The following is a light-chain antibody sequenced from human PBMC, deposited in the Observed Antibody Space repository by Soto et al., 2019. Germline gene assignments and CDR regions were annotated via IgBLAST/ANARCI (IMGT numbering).Light chain of an antibody. Sequence: EIVLTQSPGTLSLSPGERATLSCRASQSVGSNYLAWYQQKPGQAPRLLIHAASSRATGIPDTFSGSGSETDFTLTIGRLEPEDFAVYYCQQYAGSPLTFGGGTKVEIK. CDR3: QQYAGSPLT. CDR2: AAS. V-gene: IGKV3-20*01. J-gene: IGKJ4*01. CDR1: QSVGSNY.